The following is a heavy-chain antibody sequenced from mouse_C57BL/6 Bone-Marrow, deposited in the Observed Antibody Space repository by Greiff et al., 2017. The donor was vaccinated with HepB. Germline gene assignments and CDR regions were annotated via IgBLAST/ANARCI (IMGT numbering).Heavy chain of an antibody. J-gene: IGHJ3*01. CDR2: ISNGGGST. CDR1: GFTFSDYY. Sequence: EVQVVESGGGLVQPGGSLKLSCAASGFTFSDYYMYWVRQTPEKRLEWVAYISNGGGSTYYPDTVKGRFTISRDNAKNTLYLQMSRLKSEDTAMYYCARPRIYYYGSSYAWFAYWGQGTLVTVSA. V-gene: IGHV5-12*01. D-gene: IGHD1-1*01. CDR3: ARPRIYYYGSSYAWFAY.